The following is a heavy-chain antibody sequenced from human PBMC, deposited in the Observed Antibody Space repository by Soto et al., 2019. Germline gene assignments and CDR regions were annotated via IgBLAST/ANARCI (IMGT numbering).Heavy chain of an antibody. CDR1: GCSISSYY. CDR3: ARDLWGYCGADCYPLDV. Sequence: SETLSLTCTFSGCSISSYYWSWIRQPPGKGLEWIGYIYYSGSTNYNPSLKSRVTISVDTSKNQFSLKLNSVTAADTAVYYCARDLWGYCGADCYPLDVWGQGTTVTVS. V-gene: IGHV4-59*01. D-gene: IGHD2-21*02. CDR2: IYYSGST. J-gene: IGHJ6*02.